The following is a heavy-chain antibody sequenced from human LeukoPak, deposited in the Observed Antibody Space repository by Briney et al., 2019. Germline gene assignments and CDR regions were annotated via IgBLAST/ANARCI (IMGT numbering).Heavy chain of an antibody. J-gene: IGHJ5*01. Sequence: SSQTLSLTCTVSGDSISGRGYYWGWIRQHPGKGLEWIGYIHSSGSTYYNPSLQSRVIISVDMSQNQLSLKVNSVTAADTAVYYCASGYGSGWFDSWGQGTLVTVSS. CDR3: ASGYGSGWFDS. CDR2: IHSSGST. CDR1: GDSISGRGYY. D-gene: IGHD3-9*01. V-gene: IGHV4-31*03.